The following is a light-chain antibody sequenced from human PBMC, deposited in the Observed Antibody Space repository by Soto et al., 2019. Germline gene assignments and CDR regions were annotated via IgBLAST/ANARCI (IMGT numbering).Light chain of an antibody. CDR3: QQFSSSPLT. Sequence: ELVLTQSTGTLSLSPGVRATLSCRASQSISSSYLAWYQQEPGQPPRLLLYRTFSRATGIPDRFSGSGSGTDFTLTISRLEPEDFAVYFCQQFSSSPLTFGGGTRVDIK. J-gene: IGKJ4*01. CDR1: QSISSSY. V-gene: IGKV3-20*01. CDR2: RTF.